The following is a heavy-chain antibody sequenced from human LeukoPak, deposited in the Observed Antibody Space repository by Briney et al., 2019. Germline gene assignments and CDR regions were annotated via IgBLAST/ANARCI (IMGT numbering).Heavy chain of an antibody. CDR2: IWYDGSNK. J-gene: IGHJ4*02. D-gene: IGHD3-3*01. CDR1: GFTFSSYG. Sequence: GGSPRLSCAASGFTFSSYGMHWVRQAPGKGLEWVAVIWYDGSNKYYADSVKGRFTISRDNSKNTLYLQMNSLRAEDTAVYYCAKSYYDFWSGYYPLDYWGQGTLVTVSS. V-gene: IGHV3-33*06. CDR3: AKSYYDFWSGYYPLDY.